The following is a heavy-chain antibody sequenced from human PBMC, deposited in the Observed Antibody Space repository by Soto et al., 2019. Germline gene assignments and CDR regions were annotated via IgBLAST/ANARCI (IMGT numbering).Heavy chain of an antibody. V-gene: IGHV4-59*01. CDR3: ARHDYSDRTFDL. D-gene: IGHD3-22*01. CDR1: GASITGTSY. CDR2: IQYSGDT. J-gene: IGHJ3*01. Sequence: SETLSLTCTVSGASITGTSYWSWIRQPPGSALEWIGYIQYSGDTNYNSSLKSRVTISVDRSRNRFSLKLTSVTAADTAFYYCARHDYSDRTFDLWRQGTMVTVSS.